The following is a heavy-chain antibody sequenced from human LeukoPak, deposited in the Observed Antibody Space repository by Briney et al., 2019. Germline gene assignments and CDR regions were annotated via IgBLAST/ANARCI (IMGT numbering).Heavy chain of an antibody. V-gene: IGHV4-31*03. Sequence: SETLSLTCTVSGGSISSGGYYWSWIRQPQGKGLEWIGYIYYSGSTYYNPSLKSRVTISVDTSKNQFSLKLSSVTAADTAVYYCARAKVRPFPIQHWGQGTLVTVSS. CDR1: GGSISSGGYY. D-gene: IGHD3-10*01. CDR2: IYYSGST. CDR3: ARAKVRPFPIQH. J-gene: IGHJ1*01.